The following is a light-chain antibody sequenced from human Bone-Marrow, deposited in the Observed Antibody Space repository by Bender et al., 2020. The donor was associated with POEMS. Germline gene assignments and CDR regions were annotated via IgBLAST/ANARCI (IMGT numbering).Light chain of an antibody. CDR2: EVN. CDR1: SSDVGTYNY. CDR3: SSYAGSNNVV. Sequence: QSDLTQRRSVSGSPGQSVTISCTGTSSDVGTYNYVSWYQQHPGRAPKVMIYEVNKRPSGVPDRFSGSKSGNTASLTVSGLQAEDEADYYCSSYAGSNNVVFGGGTKLTVL. J-gene: IGLJ2*01. V-gene: IGLV2-8*01.